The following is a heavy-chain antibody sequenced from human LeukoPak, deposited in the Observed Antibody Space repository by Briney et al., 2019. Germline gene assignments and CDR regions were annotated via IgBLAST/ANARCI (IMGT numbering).Heavy chain of an antibody. J-gene: IGHJ4*02. Sequence: PGGSLRLSCAASGFTFSSYAMSWVRQAPGKGLFWVSGISAGGGSTYYADSVKGRFTTSRDNSRNTLYLQMNSLRAEDTAVYYCAKDAAGPEYWGQGTLVTVSS. CDR1: GFTFSSYA. CDR2: ISAGGGST. D-gene: IGHD6-13*01. V-gene: IGHV3-23*01. CDR3: AKDAAGPEY.